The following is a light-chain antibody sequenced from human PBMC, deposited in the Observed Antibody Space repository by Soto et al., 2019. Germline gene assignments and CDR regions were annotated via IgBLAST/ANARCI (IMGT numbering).Light chain of an antibody. CDR2: KAS. Sequence: DIQMTQSPSTLSASVGDRVTITCRAIRSFASRLACYQQKPGKAPKLLIYKASRLQSGVPSRFSGSCPGKEFPLTISRLQPDDFATYYYKQNNSYSWTFGQGTNVEIK. J-gene: IGKJ1*01. V-gene: IGKV1-5*03. CDR1: RSFASR. CDR3: KQNNSYSWT.